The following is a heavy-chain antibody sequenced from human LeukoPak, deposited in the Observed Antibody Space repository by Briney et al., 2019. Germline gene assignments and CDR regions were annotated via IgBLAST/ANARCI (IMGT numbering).Heavy chain of an antibody. J-gene: IGHJ4*02. CDR2: INNSGST. CDR3: AGGKLAPNY. CDR1: GGSFSGYY. V-gene: IGHV4-34*01. Sequence: SETLSLTCAVYGGSFSGYYWSWVRQPSGKGLEWIGEINNSGSTNYNPSLKSRVTISVVTSKNQFSLKLSSVTAADTAVYYCAGGKLAPNYWGQGTLVTVSS.